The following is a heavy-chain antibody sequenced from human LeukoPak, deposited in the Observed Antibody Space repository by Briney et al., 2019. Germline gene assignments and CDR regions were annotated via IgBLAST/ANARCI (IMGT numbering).Heavy chain of an antibody. D-gene: IGHD4-17*01. CDR2: ISTYNGET. J-gene: IGHJ4*02. Sequence: ASVKVSCKASGYTFTSYGISWVRQVPGQGLEWMGWISTYNGETNYAEKVQGRVTLTTDTSTNTAYMEMRSLRSDDTAIYYCARGVDDFGDFCFDYWGRGTQVTVSS. CDR1: GYTFTSYG. V-gene: IGHV1-18*01. CDR3: ARGVDDFGDFCFDY.